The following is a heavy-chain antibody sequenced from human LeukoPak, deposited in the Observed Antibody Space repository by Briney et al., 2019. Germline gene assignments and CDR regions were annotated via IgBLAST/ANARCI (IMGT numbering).Heavy chain of an antibody. CDR3: AREGRFLEWLSPRWYYYYMDV. J-gene: IGHJ6*03. CDR1: GGSFSGYY. D-gene: IGHD3-3*01. V-gene: IGHV4-34*01. CDR2: INHSGST. Sequence: SETLSLTCAVHGGSFSGYYWSWIRQPPGKGLEWIGEINHSGSTNYNPSVKSRVTISVDTSKNLFFLKLSSVTAADTAMYYCAREGRFLEWLSPRWYYYYMDVWGKGTTVTVSS.